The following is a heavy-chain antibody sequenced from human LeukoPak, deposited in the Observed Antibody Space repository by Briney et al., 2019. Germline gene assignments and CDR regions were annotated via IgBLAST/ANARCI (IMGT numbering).Heavy chain of an antibody. J-gene: IGHJ4*02. V-gene: IGHV1-18*01. Sequence: ASVRVSCKTSGYTFSNFGISWVRQAPGQGLEWMGWISGLMVDPPYGQKFQGRFTVTTDSSTSTAYMELRNLRSDDTAVYYCARDGPLTDDYWGQGTLVTVSS. CDR2: ISGLMVDP. D-gene: IGHD3-16*01. CDR3: ARDGPLTDDY. CDR1: GYTFSNFG.